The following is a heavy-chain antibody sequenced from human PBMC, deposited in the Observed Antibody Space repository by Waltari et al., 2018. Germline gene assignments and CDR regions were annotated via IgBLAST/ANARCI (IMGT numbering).Heavy chain of an antibody. CDR3: AKDDNTAMVIPSYYYYGMDV. Sequence: EVQLVESGGGLVQPGGSLRLSCAASGFTFRRYVMSWVRQAPGTGLGWVSAISGSGGSTYYADSVKGRFTISRDNSKNTLYLQMNSLRAEDTAVYYCAKDDNTAMVIPSYYYYGMDVWGQGTTVTVSS. D-gene: IGHD5-18*01. V-gene: IGHV3-23*04. J-gene: IGHJ6*02. CDR2: ISGSGGST. CDR1: GFTFRRYV.